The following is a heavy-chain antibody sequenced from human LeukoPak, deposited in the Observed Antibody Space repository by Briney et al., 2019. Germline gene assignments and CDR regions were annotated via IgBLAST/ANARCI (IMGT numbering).Heavy chain of an antibody. J-gene: IGHJ5*02. V-gene: IGHV4-34*01. CDR1: GGSFSGYY. Sequence: SETLSLTCAVYGGSFSGYYWSWIRQPPGKGLEWIGEINHSGSTNYNPSLKSRVTISVDTSKNQFSLKLSSVTAADTAVYYCARLPDPWGQGTLVTVSS. CDR3: ARLPDP. CDR2: INHSGST.